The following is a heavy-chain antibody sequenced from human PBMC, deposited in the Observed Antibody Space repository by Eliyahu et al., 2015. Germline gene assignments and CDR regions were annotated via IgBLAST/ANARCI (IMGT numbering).Heavy chain of an antibody. Sequence: QVQLQQWGAGLLKPSETLSLTCAVYXGSFSGXYWSWIRQPPGKGLAWIGEINHSGSTNYNPSLKSRVTISVDTSKNQFSLKLSSVTAADTAVYYCARGPYTVTTLKDWFDPWGQGTLVTVSS. CDR2: INHSGST. CDR3: ARGPYTVTTLKDWFDP. V-gene: IGHV4-34*01. D-gene: IGHD4-17*01. CDR1: XGSFSGXY. J-gene: IGHJ5*02.